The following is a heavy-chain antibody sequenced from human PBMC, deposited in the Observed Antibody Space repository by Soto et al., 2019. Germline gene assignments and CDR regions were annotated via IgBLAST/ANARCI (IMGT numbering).Heavy chain of an antibody. D-gene: IGHD2-15*01. V-gene: IGHV3-11*04. CDR1: GFTFSDYD. Sequence: GGSLSLSCAASGFTFSDYDMSWIRQAPGKGLEWVSYITPSGTTIYYADSVKGRFTISRDNAKNSLYLQMNSLKAEDTAVYYCARDGYCSGGSCYSVPVFDYWGQGTLVTVSS. CDR2: ITPSGTTI. CDR3: ARDGYCSGGSCYSVPVFDY. J-gene: IGHJ4*02.